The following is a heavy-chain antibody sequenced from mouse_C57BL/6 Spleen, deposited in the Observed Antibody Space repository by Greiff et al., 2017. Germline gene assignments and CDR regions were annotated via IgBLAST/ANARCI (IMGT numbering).Heavy chain of an antibody. CDR3: TRREDEYFDV. CDR1: GYTFTDYE. J-gene: IGHJ1*03. CDR2: IDPETGGT. Sequence: QVQLKQSGAELVRPGASVTLSCTASGYTFTDYEMHWVKQTPVHGLEWIGAIDPETGGTAYNQKFKGKAILTADKSSSTAYMERRSLTSEDSAVYYCTRREDEYFDVWGTGTTVTVSS. V-gene: IGHV1-15*01.